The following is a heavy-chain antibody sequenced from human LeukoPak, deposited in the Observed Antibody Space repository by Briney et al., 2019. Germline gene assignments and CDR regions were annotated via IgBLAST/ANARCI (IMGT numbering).Heavy chain of an antibody. CDR2: IRYDGSNK. V-gene: IGHV3-30*02. CDR3: ARGPRVTMIVVADYFDY. CDR1: GFTFSSYG. D-gene: IGHD3-22*01. J-gene: IGHJ4*02. Sequence: GGSLRLSCAASGFTFSSYGMHWVRQAPGKGLEWVAFIRYDGSNKYYADAVKGRFTISRDNSKNTLYLQMNSLRAEDTAVYYCARGPRVTMIVVADYFDYWGQGTLVTVSS.